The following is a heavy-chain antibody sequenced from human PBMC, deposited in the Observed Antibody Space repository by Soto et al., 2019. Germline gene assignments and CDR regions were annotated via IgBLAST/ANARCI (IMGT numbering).Heavy chain of an antibody. V-gene: IGHV4-31*03. CDR1: GGSISSGRCC. CDR3: ARDIRGYSYGPIDD. Sequence: SETLCLTCTVSGGSISSGRCCWRWLRQHPGKGLEWMGHIYYSGSTYYNPSLKSRVTISVDKSKNQFSLKLSSVTAADTAVYYCARDIRGYSYGPIDDWGQGTLVTVSS. J-gene: IGHJ4*02. D-gene: IGHD5-18*01. CDR2: IYYSGST.